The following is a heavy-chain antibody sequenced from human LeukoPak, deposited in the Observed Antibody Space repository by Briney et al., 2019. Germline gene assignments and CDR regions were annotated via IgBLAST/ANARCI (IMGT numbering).Heavy chain of an antibody. V-gene: IGHV3-23*01. CDR2: ISGSGGST. J-gene: IGHJ6*03. CDR3: ARERGSGWPNYYYYYMDV. CDR1: GFTFSSYA. Sequence: GGSLRLSCTASGFTFSSYAMSWVRQAPGRGLEWVSAISGSGGSTYYADSVKGRFTISRDSAKNSLYLQMNSLRAEDTAVYYCARERGSGWPNYYYYYMDVWGKGTTVTISS. D-gene: IGHD6-19*01.